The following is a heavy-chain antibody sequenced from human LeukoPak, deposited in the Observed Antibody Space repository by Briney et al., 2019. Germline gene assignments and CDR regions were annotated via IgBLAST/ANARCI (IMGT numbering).Heavy chain of an antibody. Sequence: GESLRLSCVASGSTFNKNAMTWVRQAPGKGLEWDSGISAGGTTTYYVDAVRGRFTISRDNSNNTLYLQMNSLRVEDTAVYYCAKGGPYSRGYPYDSWGQGTLVTVSS. CDR3: AKGGPYSRGYPYDS. CDR1: GSTFNKNA. CDR2: ISAGGTTT. V-gene: IGHV3-23*01. J-gene: IGHJ4*02. D-gene: IGHD3-16*01.